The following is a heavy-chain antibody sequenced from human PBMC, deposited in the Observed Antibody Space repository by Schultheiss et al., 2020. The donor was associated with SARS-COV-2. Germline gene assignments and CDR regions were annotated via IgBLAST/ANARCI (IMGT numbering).Heavy chain of an antibody. J-gene: IGHJ4*02. CDR1: GGSISSYY. CDR3: ARTRYGTVTSFDY. Sequence: QTLSLTCTVSGGSISSYYWSWIRQPPGKGLEWIGYIYYSGSTNYNPSLKSRVTISVDTSKNQFSLKLSSVTAADTAVYYCARTRYGTVTSFDYWGQGTLVTVSS. D-gene: IGHD4-17*01. CDR2: IYYSGST. V-gene: IGHV4-59*01.